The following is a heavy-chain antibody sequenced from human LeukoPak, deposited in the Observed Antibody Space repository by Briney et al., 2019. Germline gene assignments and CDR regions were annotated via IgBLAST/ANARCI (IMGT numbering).Heavy chain of an antibody. CDR3: ARVSSSGWYWQDYYYYGMDV. D-gene: IGHD6-19*01. V-gene: IGHV3-21*01. CDR2: ISSSSSYI. J-gene: IGHJ6*02. CDR1: GFTFSSYS. Sequence: PGGSLRLSCAASGFTFSSYSMNWVRQAPGKGLEWVSSISSSSSYIYYADSVKGRFTISRDNAKNSLYLQMNSLRAEDTAVYYCARVSSSGWYWQDYYYYGMDVWGQGTTVTVSS.